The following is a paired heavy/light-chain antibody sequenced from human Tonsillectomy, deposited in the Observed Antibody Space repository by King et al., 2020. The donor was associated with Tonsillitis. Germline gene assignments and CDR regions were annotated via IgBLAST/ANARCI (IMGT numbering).Light chain of an antibody. CDR2: AAS. V-gene: IGKV1-39*01. CDR1: QSISSY. CDR3: QQTHSTPRT. J-gene: IGKJ2*01. Sequence: DIQMTQSPSSLSASIGDRVTITCRASQSISSYLNWYQQKPGKAPDLLIYAASTLQTGVPSRFSGSGSGTDFTLTISSLQPEDFASYYCQQTHSTPRTFGQGTRLEIQ.
Heavy chain of an antibody. V-gene: IGHV4-34*01. J-gene: IGHJ6*04. CDR1: GGSFSTYY. D-gene: IGHD3-10*01. CDR3: ARFGVRVRGSTAYYYYAMDV. CDR2: INHSGNT. Sequence: QVYLQQWGAGLLKPSETLLLTCSVHGGSFSTYYWSWIRQPPGRGPEWIGEINHSGNTTYNPSLKSRVTMSVDTSMTQFFLRLTSVTAADTAVYYCARFGVRVRGSTAYYYYAMDVWGEGTTVTVSS.